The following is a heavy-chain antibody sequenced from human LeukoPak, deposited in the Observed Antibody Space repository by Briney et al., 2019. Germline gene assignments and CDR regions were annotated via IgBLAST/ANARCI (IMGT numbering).Heavy chain of an antibody. D-gene: IGHD6-6*01. CDR1: GFTFSSYW. J-gene: IGHJ6*03. Sequence: GGSLRLSCAASGFTFSSYWMSWVRQAPGKGLEWVANIKQDGSEKYYVDSVKGRFTISRDNAKNSLYLQMNSLRAEDTAVYYCARGYSSSYYYYMDVWGKGTTVTVSS. V-gene: IGHV3-7*01. CDR2: IKQDGSEK. CDR3: ARGYSSSYYYYMDV.